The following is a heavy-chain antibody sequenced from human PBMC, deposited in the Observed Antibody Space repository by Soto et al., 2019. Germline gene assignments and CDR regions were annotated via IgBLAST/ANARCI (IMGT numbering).Heavy chain of an antibody. CDR1: GLSFSGYC. CDR2: INHSGST. D-gene: IGHD3-3*01. J-gene: IGHJ6*02. Sequence: SDTLSLSCASYGLSFSGYCGSWIRQPPGKGLEWIGEINHSGSTNYNPSLKSRVTISVDTSKNQFSLKLSSVTAADTAVYYCASLRFLEWSIYYYYYGMDVWGQGTTVTVSS. V-gene: IGHV4-34*01. CDR3: ASLRFLEWSIYYYYYGMDV.